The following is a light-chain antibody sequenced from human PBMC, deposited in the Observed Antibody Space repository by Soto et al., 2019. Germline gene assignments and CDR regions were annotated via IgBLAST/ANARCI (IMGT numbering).Light chain of an antibody. V-gene: IGKV1-12*01. Sequence: DIQMSQSPSSVSASVGDRVTISRRESQGISTWLAWYQQSPGKAPKLLIYTASSLQTGVPSRFSGSGSGTDFTLTISSLQPEDFATYYCQQTDSFPQTFGQGTKVDIK. J-gene: IGKJ1*01. CDR3: QQTDSFPQT. CDR1: QGISTW. CDR2: TAS.